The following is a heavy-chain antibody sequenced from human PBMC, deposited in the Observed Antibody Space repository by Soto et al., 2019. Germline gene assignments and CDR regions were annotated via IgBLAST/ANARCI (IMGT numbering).Heavy chain of an antibody. CDR3: ARGGGWLPEY. CDR1: GGSINSYY. CDR2: IHSSGST. J-gene: IGHJ4*02. V-gene: IGHV4-59*01. D-gene: IGHD5-12*01. Sequence: QVQLQESGPGLVKPSETLSLTCTVSGGSINSYYWSWIRQPPGKGLEWVGNIHSSGSTTYNPSLKSRVPISVDMPKSQFSLKLSSVTAADTAVYYCARGGGWLPEYWGQGTLVTVSS.